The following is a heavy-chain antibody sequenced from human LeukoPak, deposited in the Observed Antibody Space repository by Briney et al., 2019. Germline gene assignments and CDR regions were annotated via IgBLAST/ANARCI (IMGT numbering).Heavy chain of an antibody. CDR3: ARHLHYYGSGNYYYYFYAMDV. CDR1: GFTFSSYG. J-gene: IGHJ6*02. Sequence: PGTPLRLSCAASGFTFSSYGMHWVRQAPGKGLEWVAVIWYDGSNKYYADSVKGRFTISRDNSKNTLYLQMNSLRADDTAVYYCARHLHYYGSGNYYYYFYAMDVWGQGTTVTVSS. CDR2: IWYDGSNK. D-gene: IGHD3-10*01. V-gene: IGHV3-33*01.